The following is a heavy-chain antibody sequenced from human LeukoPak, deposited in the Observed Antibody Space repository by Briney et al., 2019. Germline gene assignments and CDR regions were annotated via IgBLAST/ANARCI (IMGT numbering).Heavy chain of an antibody. J-gene: IGHJ5*02. CDR1: GYTLTGYY. CDR3: AGSSWYGRLHGWFDP. V-gene: IGHV1-2*02. Sequence: ASVKVSCKASGYTLTGYYMHWGRQAPEQGLERVGWINPNSGGTNYAQKFQGRVTMTRDTSISTAYMELSRLRSDDTAVYYCAGSSWYGRLHGWFDPWGQGTLVTVSS. D-gene: IGHD6-13*01. CDR2: INPNSGGT.